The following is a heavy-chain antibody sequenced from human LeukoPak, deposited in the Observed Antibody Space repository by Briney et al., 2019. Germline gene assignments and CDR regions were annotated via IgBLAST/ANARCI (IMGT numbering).Heavy chain of an antibody. CDR1: GFTFSRYW. CDR2: IRSKAYGGTT. J-gene: IGHJ4*02. CDR3: TRGITGTKTDY. D-gene: IGHD1-20*01. V-gene: IGHV3-49*04. Sequence: PGGSLRLSCGGSGFTFSRYWMNWVRQAPGKGLEWVGVIRSKAYGGTTEYAASVKGRFTISRDDSKSIAYLQMNSLKTEDTAVHYCTRGITGTKTDYWGQGTLVTVSS.